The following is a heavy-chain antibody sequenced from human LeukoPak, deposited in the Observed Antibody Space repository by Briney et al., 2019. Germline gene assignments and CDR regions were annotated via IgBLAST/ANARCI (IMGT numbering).Heavy chain of an antibody. Sequence: SVKVSCKASGDTFSSFAFSWVRQAPGQGLEWMGGIIPIFDTLNYAQKFQGRVTITADEFTSTAYMELSSLRSDDTAVYYCARDKVGRDAGRFDPWGQGTLVTVSS. CDR3: ARDKVGRDAGRFDP. CDR1: GDTFSSFA. J-gene: IGHJ5*02. D-gene: IGHD1-14*01. V-gene: IGHV1-69*13. CDR2: IIPIFDTL.